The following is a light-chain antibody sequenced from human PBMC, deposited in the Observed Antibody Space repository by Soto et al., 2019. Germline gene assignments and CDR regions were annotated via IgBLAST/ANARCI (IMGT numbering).Light chain of an antibody. Sequence: EIMLTQSPATLSLTPGERATLSCRASQSVSSYLAWYQQKPGQAPRLLIYDASTRATGIPARFSGSGSGTDFTLTISSLEPEDFAVYYCQQRSNWPQLTFGGGTKVDI. CDR2: DAS. V-gene: IGKV3-11*01. CDR1: QSVSSY. J-gene: IGKJ4*01. CDR3: QQRSNWPQLT.